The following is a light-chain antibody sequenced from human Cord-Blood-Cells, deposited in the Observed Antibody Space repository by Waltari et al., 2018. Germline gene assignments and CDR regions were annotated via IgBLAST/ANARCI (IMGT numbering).Light chain of an antibody. CDR2: DAS. J-gene: IGKJ4*01. CDR1: QSVSSY. V-gene: IGKV3-11*01. CDR3: QQRSNWPPLT. Sequence: EIVLTQSPATLSLSPGVRATLPCRASQSVSSYLACYQQKPGQAPRLLIYDASNRATGIPARFSGSGSGTDFTLTISSLEPEDFAVYYCQQRSNWPPLTFGGGTKVEIK.